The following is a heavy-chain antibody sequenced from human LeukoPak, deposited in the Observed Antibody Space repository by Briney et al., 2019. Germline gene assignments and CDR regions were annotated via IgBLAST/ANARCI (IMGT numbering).Heavy chain of an antibody. D-gene: IGHD6-13*01. V-gene: IGHV3-9*01. J-gene: IGHJ4*02. CDR2: ISWNSGSI. Sequence: GGSLRLSCAASGFTFDDYAMHWVRQAPGKGLECVSGISWNSGSIGYADSVKGRFTISRYNAKTYLYLQMTSLRAEDTALYYCAKDSSSWYYFDYWGQGTLVTVSS. CDR1: GFTFDDYA. CDR3: AKDSSSWYYFDY.